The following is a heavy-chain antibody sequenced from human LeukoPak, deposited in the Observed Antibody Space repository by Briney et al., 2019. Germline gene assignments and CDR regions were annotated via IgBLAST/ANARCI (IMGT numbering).Heavy chain of an antibody. CDR1: GFTFSSFA. CDR2: VSGSGGST. CDR3: ARDQTGQAWIY. Sequence: GGSPRLSCAASGFTFSSFAMSWVRQAPGKGLEWVSAVSGSGGSTYYADSAKGRFTISRDNAKNSLYLQMNSLRAEDTAMYYCARDQTGQAWIYWGQGTLVTVSS. D-gene: IGHD2-2*03. J-gene: IGHJ4*02. V-gene: IGHV3-23*01.